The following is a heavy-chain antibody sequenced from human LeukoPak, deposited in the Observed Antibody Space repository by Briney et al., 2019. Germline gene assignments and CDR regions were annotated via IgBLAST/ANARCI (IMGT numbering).Heavy chain of an antibody. J-gene: IGHJ3*02. CDR3: ARHVAVAGMGDAFDI. Sequence: PGGSLRLSCAASGFTFSSYAMSWVRQAPGKGLEWVSAISGSGGSTYYADSVKGRFTISRDNSKNTLYLQMNSLRAEDTAVYYCARHVAVAGMGDAFDIWGQGTMVTVSS. CDR2: ISGSGGST. V-gene: IGHV3-23*01. CDR1: GFTFSSYA. D-gene: IGHD6-19*01.